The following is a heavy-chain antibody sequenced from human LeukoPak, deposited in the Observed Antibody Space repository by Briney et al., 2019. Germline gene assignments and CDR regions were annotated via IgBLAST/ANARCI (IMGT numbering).Heavy chain of an antibody. D-gene: IGHD3-10*01. Sequence: TGRSLRLSCAASGFTFSTYAMHWVRQAPGKGLEWVAVIWYDGSNKYYADSVKGRFTISRDNSKNTLYLQMNSLRAEDTAVYYCARVVGYYGSGSYYRGYYYYGMDVWGQGTTVTVSS. CDR1: GFTFSTYA. CDR3: ARVVGYYGSGSYYRGYYYYGMDV. J-gene: IGHJ6*02. V-gene: IGHV3-33*01. CDR2: IWYDGSNK.